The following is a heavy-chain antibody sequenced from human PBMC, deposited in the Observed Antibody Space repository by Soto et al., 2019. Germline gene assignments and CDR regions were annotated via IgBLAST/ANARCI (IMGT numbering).Heavy chain of an antibody. CDR1: GGTFNSYT. CDR2: FIPILGIA. Sequence: QVQLVQSGAEVKKPGSSVKVSCKASGGTFNSYTMSWVRQAPGQGLEWMGRFIPILGIANYAQKSQGRVTITADKSTNTSYMELSILTSEDTAMYYCASPIVGATNWGQGTLVTVS. D-gene: IGHD1-26*01. J-gene: IGHJ4*02. V-gene: IGHV1-69*02. CDR3: ASPIVGATN.